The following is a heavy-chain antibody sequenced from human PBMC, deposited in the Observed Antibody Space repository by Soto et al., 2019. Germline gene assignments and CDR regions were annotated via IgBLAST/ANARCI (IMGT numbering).Heavy chain of an antibody. V-gene: IGHV3-21*01. J-gene: IGHJ6*03. D-gene: IGHD2-2*01. CDR2: ISSSSSYI. CDR1: GFTFSSYS. Sequence: EVQLVESGGGLVKPGGSLRLSCAASGFTFSSYSMNWVRQAPGKGLEWVSSISSSSSYIYYADSVKGRYTISRDNAKNSLYRQQNSLRAEDTAVYYCATASRGCSSTSCSIYYYYYYMDVWGKGTTVTVSS. CDR3: ATASRGCSSTSCSIYYYYYYMDV.